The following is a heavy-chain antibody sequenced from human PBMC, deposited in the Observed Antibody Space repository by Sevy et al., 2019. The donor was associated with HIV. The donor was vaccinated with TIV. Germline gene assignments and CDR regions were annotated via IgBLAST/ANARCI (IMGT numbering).Heavy chain of an antibody. CDR1: GFAFYDYS. Sequence: GGSLRLSCAASGFAFYDYSMSWIRQAPGKGLEWVATLSFGCGKINYADSVKGRFTISRDNSKNSFYLQMDNLRVVDTALYYCAREGCTRPHDYWGQGTRVTVS. V-gene: IGHV3-23*01. CDR3: AREGCTRPHDY. CDR2: LSFGCGKI. J-gene: IGHJ4*02. D-gene: IGHD2-8*01.